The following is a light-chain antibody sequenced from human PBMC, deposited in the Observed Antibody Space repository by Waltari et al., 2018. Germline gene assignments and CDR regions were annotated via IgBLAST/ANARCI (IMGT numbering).Light chain of an antibody. CDR2: DVS. CDR1: SSDVGRLTY. CDR3: NSYASNSNGL. Sequence: QSALTQPASVSGSPGQSITLPCTGTSSDVGRLTYVPWYQQHTGKAPKLLIYDVSNRPSGVPSRFSGSKSGNTASLTISGLQAADEAHYYCNSYASNSNGLFGGGTKLTIL. V-gene: IGLV2-14*03. J-gene: IGLJ2*01.